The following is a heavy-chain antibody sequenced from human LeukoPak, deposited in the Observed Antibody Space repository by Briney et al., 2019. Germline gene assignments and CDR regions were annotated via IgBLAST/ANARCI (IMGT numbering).Heavy chain of an antibody. CDR2: IRSQGYGGTT. V-gene: IGHV3-49*04. J-gene: IGHJ4*02. CDR1: GFTFSTYR. Sequence: GGSLRLSCAASGFTFSTYRMSWVRQAPGKGLEWVGLIRSQGYGGTTQYAASVKGRFTISRDDSKSIAYLQMNSLKTEDTAVYYCTRVSRSGSYSDFWGQGTLVTVSS. CDR3: TRVSRSGSYSDF. D-gene: IGHD3-10*01.